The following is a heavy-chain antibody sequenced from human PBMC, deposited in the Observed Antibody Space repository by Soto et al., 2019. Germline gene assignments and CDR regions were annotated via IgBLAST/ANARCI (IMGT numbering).Heavy chain of an antibody. CDR3: GGRLGGWARVDH. CDR2: IRQDGSEK. J-gene: IGHJ4*02. Sequence: PXGSLRLTFVVSGFTFSSNGLNWVRQAPGKGLEWVANIRQDGSEKYYVDSVKGRFTISTDNAKNSLYLQMNSLTVEDTAVYYCGGRLGGWARVDHWGQGSLVTVSS. CDR1: GFTFSSNG. V-gene: IGHV3-7*03. D-gene: IGHD6-19*01.